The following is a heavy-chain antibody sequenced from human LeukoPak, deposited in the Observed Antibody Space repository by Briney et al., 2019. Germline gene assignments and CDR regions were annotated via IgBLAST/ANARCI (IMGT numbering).Heavy chain of an antibody. CDR2: INHSGST. CDR1: GGSFSGYY. J-gene: IGHJ4*02. CDR3: ARDEFWSGYNLNYFDY. Sequence: PSETLSLTCAVYGGSFSGYYWSWIRQPPGKGLEWIGEINHSGSTNYNPSLKSRVTISVDTSKNQFSLKLSSVTAADTAVYYCARDEFWSGYNLNYFDYWGQGTLVTVSS. D-gene: IGHD3-3*01. V-gene: IGHV4-34*01.